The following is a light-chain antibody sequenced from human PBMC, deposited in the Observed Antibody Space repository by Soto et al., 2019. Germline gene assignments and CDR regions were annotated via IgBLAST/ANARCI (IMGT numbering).Light chain of an antibody. CDR3: SSYTRTNTWV. CDR1: SSDIGGYNY. CDR2: EVS. V-gene: IGLV2-14*01. J-gene: IGLJ3*02. Sequence: QSVLTQPASVSGSPGQSITISCTGTSSDIGGYNYVSWYQQHPGKAPKLMIYEVSDRPSGVSNRFSGSKSGNTASLTISGLQTEDEADYYCSSYTRTNTWVFGGGTKLTVL.